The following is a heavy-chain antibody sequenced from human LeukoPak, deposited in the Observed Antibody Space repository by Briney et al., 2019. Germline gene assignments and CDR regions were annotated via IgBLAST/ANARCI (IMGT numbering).Heavy chain of an antibody. CDR1: GRSFSSYY. J-gene: IGHJ5*02. CDR2: INHSGST. CDR3: ARLVVRGVIITYNWFDP. D-gene: IGHD3-10*01. V-gene: IGHV4-34*01. Sequence: SETLSLTCAVDGRSFSSYYWSWIRQPPGKGLEWIGEINHSGSTNYNPSLKSRVTISVDTSKNQFSLKLSSVTAADTAVYYCARLVVRGVIITYNWFDPWGQGTLVTVSS.